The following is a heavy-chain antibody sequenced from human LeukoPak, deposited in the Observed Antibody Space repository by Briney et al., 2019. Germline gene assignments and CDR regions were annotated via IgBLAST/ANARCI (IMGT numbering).Heavy chain of an antibody. Sequence: GGSLRLSCAASGFTFSSYSMNWVRQAPGKGLEWVSSISSSSSYIYYADSVKGRFTISRDNAKNSLYLQMNSLRAEDTAVYYCARPYDSSGYYSHYWGQGTLVTVSS. CDR3: ARPYDSSGYYSHY. V-gene: IGHV3-21*01. D-gene: IGHD3-22*01. J-gene: IGHJ4*02. CDR1: GFTFSSYS. CDR2: ISSSSSYI.